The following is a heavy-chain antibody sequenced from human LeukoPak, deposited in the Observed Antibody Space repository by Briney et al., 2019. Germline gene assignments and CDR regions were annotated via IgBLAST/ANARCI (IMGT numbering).Heavy chain of an antibody. D-gene: IGHD3-3*01. V-gene: IGHV3-33*06. CDR3: AKLRAHNYDFWSGYC. CDR1: GFTFSSYG. CDR2: IWYDGSNK. Sequence: GRSLRLSCAASGFTFSSYGMHWVRQAPGKGLEWVAVIWYDGSNKYYADSVKGRFTISRDNSKNTLYLQMNSLRAEDTAVYYCAKLRAHNYDFWSGYCWGQGTLVTVSS. J-gene: IGHJ4*02.